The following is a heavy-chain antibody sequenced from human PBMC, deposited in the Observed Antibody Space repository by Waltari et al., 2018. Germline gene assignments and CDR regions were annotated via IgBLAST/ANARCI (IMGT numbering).Heavy chain of an antibody. CDR3: ARGHGDFYYYYGMDV. J-gene: IGHJ6*02. D-gene: IGHD4-17*01. CDR2: INAGNGNT. V-gene: IGHV1-3*01. Sequence: QVQLVQSGAEVKKPGASVKVSCKASGYTFTSYAMHWVRQAPGQRLEWMGWINAGNGNTKYSQKFQGRVTITRDTSASTAYMELSSLRSEDTAVYYCARGHGDFYYYYGMDVWGQGTMVTVSS. CDR1: GYTFTSYA.